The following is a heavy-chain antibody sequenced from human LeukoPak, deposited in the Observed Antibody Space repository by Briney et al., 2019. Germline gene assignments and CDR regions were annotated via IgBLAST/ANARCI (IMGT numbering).Heavy chain of an antibody. D-gene: IGHD5-18*01. J-gene: IGHJ4*02. CDR1: GDSINTENYY. Sequence: SETLSLTCTVSGDSINTENYYWGWIRQPPGKGLEWIGSIYYSGNTYYNPSLKSRVTLSIDTSKNQFSLRLSSVTAADTAVYHCARHSYGTFDYWGQGTLVTVSS. V-gene: IGHV4-39*01. CDR3: ARHSYGTFDY. CDR2: IYYSGNT.